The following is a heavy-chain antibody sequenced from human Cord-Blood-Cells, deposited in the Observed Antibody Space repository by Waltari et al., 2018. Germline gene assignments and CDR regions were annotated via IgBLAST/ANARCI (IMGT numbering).Heavy chain of an antibody. CDR2: INPNSGGT. J-gene: IGHJ3*02. CDR3: ARVSEYSGYDDAFDI. D-gene: IGHD5-12*01. Sequence: QVQLVQSGAEVKKPGASVKVSCKASGYTFTGYYMHWVRQAPGQGLEWMGWINPNSGGTNYAQKFQGRVTMTRDTSISTAYMELSRLRSDDTAVYYCARVSEYSGYDDAFDIWGQGTMVTVSS. V-gene: IGHV1-2*02. CDR1: GYTFTGYY.